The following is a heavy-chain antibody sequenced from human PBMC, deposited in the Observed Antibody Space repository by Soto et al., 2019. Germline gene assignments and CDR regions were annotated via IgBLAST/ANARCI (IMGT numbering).Heavy chain of an antibody. Sequence: SETLSLTCTVSGGSISSSNYYWGWIRQPPGKGLEWIGSIYYSGSTYYNPSLKSRVTISVDTAKNQFSLKLSSVTAADTAVYYCSSRSDILTGYYSGPNDYWGQGTLVTVSS. CDR1: GGSISSSNYY. D-gene: IGHD3-9*01. CDR3: SSRSDILTGYYSGPNDY. CDR2: IYYSGST. V-gene: IGHV4-39*01. J-gene: IGHJ4*02.